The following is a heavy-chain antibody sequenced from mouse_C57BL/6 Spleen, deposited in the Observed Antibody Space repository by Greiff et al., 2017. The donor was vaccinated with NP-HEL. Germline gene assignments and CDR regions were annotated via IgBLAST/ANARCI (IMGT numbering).Heavy chain of an antibody. CDR1: GYTFTSYW. CDR2: IHPNSGST. Sequence: QVHVKQSGAELVKPGASVKLSCKASGYTFTSYWMHWVKQRPGQGLEWIGMIHPNSGSTNYNEKFKSKATLTVDKSSSTAYMQLSSLTSEDSAVYYCARGSEAWFAYWGQRTLVTVSA. D-gene: IGHD3-2*02. V-gene: IGHV1-64*01. CDR3: ARGSEAWFAY. J-gene: IGHJ3*01.